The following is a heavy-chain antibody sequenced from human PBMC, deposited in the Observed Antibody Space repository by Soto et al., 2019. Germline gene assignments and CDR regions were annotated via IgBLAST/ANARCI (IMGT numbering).Heavy chain of an antibody. CDR3: ALTKGDV. CDR2: ISAYDGNT. Sequence: QVQLVQSGAEVKKPGASVKVSCKTSGYIFTNHDITWVRQAPGQGLEWMVWISAYDGNTDYAQKLQGRVTMTTDTSTSTAYMELRSLRYDDTAVYYCALTKGDVWGQGTTVTVSS. J-gene: IGHJ6*02. V-gene: IGHV1-18*01. CDR1: GYIFTNHD. D-gene: IGHD1-1*01.